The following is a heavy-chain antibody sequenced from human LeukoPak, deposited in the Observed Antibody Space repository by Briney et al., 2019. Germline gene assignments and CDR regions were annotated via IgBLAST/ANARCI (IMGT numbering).Heavy chain of an antibody. CDR3: ARVKEAPYYFDY. V-gene: IGHV3-21*01. J-gene: IGHJ4*02. CDR2: ISSSSSYI. Sequence: GGSLRLSCAASGFTFSSYSMNWVRQAPGKGLEWVSSISSSSSYIYYADSVKGRFTISRDNAKNSLYLQMNSLRAEDTAVYYRARVKEAPYYFDYWGQGTLVTVSS. CDR1: GFTFSSYS.